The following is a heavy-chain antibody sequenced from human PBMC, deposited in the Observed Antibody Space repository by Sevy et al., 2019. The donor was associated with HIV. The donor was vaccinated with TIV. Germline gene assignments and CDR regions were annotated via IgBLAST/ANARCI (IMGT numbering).Heavy chain of an antibody. CDR3: ASSASSGFRFDY. D-gene: IGHD3-22*01. CDR1: GFTFSSYG. CDR2: IWYDGSNK. Sequence: GGCLRLSCAASGFTFSSYGMHWVRQAPGKGLEWVAVIWYDGSNKYYADSVKGRFTISRDNSKNTLYLQMNSLRAEDTAVYYCASSASSGFRFDYWGQGTLVTVSS. V-gene: IGHV3-33*01. J-gene: IGHJ4*02.